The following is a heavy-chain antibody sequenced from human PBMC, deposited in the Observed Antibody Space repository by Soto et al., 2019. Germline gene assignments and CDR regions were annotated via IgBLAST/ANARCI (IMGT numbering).Heavy chain of an antibody. CDR3: AGSWGTYYYGSGTHPMGY. J-gene: IGHJ4*02. D-gene: IGHD3-10*01. CDR1: GYTFTNYG. Sequence: QVQLVQSGAEVKKPGASVKVSCKASGYTFTNYGFSWVRQAPGQGLEWMGWISAYNGYTNYAQKLQGIATMTTNTSTSTACMELRSLRSDDKAVYYCAGSWGTYYYGSGTHPMGYWGQGTLVTVSS. CDR2: ISAYNGYT. V-gene: IGHV1-18*01.